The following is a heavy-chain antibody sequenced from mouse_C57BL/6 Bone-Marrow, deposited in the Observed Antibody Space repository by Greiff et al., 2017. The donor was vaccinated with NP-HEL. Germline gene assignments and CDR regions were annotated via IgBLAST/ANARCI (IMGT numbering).Heavy chain of an antibody. CDR2: INPNNGGT. V-gene: IGHV1-26*01. CDR1: GYTFTDYY. D-gene: IGHD1-1*01. CDR3: ARIGYYYGSSYYWYFDV. J-gene: IGHJ1*03. Sequence: VQLQQSGPELVKPGASVKISCKASGYTFTDYYMNWVKQSHGKSLEWIGDINPNNGGTSYNQKFKGKATLTVDKSSSTAYMELRSLTSEDSAVYYCARIGYYYGSSYYWYFDVWGTGTTVTVSS.